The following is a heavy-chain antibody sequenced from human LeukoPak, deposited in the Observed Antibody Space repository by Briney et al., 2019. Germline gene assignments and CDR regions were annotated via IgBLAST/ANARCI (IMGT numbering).Heavy chain of an antibody. V-gene: IGHV3-7*01. CDR1: AFIFSDYW. J-gene: IGHJ3*02. CDR3: ARLWSTVVDWGAFDI. D-gene: IGHD4-23*01. Sequence: GGSLRLSCEGSAFIFSDYWMSWVRQAPGKGLEWVANIKQDGSEKYYVDSVKGRFTISRDNAKNSFYLQMNSLRAEDTAVYYCARLWSTVVDWGAFDIWGQGTMITVSS. CDR2: IKQDGSEK.